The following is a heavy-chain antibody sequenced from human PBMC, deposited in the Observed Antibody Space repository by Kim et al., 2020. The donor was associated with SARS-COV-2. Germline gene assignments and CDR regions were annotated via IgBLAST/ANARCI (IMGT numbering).Heavy chain of an antibody. Sequence: ASVKVSCKASGYTFTGYYMHWVRQAPGQGLEWMGWINPNSGGTNYAQKFQGRVTMTRDTSISTAYMELSRLRSDDTAVYYCARPSHYDFWSGIDAFDIWGQGTMVTVSS. CDR3: ARPSHYDFWSGIDAFDI. J-gene: IGHJ3*02. CDR1: GYTFTGYY. V-gene: IGHV1-2*02. CDR2: INPNSGGT. D-gene: IGHD3-3*01.